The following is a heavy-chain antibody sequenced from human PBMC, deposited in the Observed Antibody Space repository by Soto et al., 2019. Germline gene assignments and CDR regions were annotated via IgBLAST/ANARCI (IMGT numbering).Heavy chain of an antibody. CDR2: TWYDGTNK. Sequence: QVQLVESRGGVVQPGRSLRLSCAASGFTFSSFGMHWVRQAPGKGLEWVVVTWYDGTNKYYADSVKGRFTISRDNSKNTLYLQMNSLRVEDTAVYYCARGYCSGGSCPPFDYWGQGTLVTVSS. V-gene: IGHV3-33*01. J-gene: IGHJ4*02. CDR1: GFTFSSFG. CDR3: ARGYCSGGSCPPFDY. D-gene: IGHD2-15*01.